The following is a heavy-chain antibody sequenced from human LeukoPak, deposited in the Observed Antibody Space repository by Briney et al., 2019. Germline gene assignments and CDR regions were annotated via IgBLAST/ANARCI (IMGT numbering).Heavy chain of an antibody. CDR1: GFTFSSYG. J-gene: IGHJ4*02. CDR2: IIPIFGTA. V-gene: IGHV1-69*01. Sequence: GRSLRLSCAASGFTFSSYGMHWVRQAPGQGLEWMGGIIPIFGTANYAQKFQGRVTITADESTSTAYMELSSLRSEDTAVYYCARSSTYYYDSSGYWSDYWGQGTLVTVSS. D-gene: IGHD3-22*01. CDR3: ARSSTYYYDSSGYWSDY.